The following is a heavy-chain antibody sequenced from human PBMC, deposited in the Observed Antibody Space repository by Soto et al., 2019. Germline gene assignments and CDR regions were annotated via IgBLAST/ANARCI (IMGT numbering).Heavy chain of an antibody. CDR2: ISGSGGST. CDR3: AKDVPAAMHYYYYYMDV. CDR1: GFTFSSYA. Sequence: GGSLRLSCAASGFTFSSYAMSWVRQAPGKGLEWVSAISGSGGSTYYADSVKGRFTISRDNSKNTLYLQMNSLRAEDTAVYYCAKDVPAAMHYYYYYMDVWGKGTTVTVSS. V-gene: IGHV3-23*01. J-gene: IGHJ6*03. D-gene: IGHD2-2*01.